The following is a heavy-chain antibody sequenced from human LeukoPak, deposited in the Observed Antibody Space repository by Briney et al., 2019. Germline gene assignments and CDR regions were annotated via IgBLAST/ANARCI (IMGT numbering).Heavy chain of an antibody. CDR1: GFTVSSNY. CDR2: IYSGGST. CDR3: ARADSSSWYYFDY. J-gene: IGHJ4*02. D-gene: IGHD6-13*01. V-gene: IGHV3-53*04. Sequence: GGSLRPSCAASGFTVSSNYMSWVRQAPGKGLEWVSVIYSGGSTYYADSVKGRFTISRHNSKNTLYLQMNSLRAEDTAVYYCARADSSSWYYFDYWGQGTLVTVSS.